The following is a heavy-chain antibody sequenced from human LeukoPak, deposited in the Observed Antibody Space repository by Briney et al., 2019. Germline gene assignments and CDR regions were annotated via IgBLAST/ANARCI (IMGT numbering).Heavy chain of an antibody. CDR3: ARLGVGSSLGYVDY. D-gene: IGHD6-6*01. CDR2: IYYSGST. J-gene: IGHJ4*02. CDR1: GGSISSSPYY. Sequence: SETLSLTCTVSGGSISSSPYYWGWIRQPPGKGLEWIGSIYYSGSTHYNPSLKSRVTISVDTSKNQFSLKLSSVTAADTAVYYCARLGVGSSLGYVDYWGQGTLVTVSS. V-gene: IGHV4-39*01.